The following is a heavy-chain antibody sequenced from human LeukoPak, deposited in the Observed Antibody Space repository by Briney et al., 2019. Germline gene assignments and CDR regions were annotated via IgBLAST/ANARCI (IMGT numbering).Heavy chain of an antibody. V-gene: IGHV3-30*03. J-gene: IGHJ4*02. D-gene: IGHD1-1*01. CDR1: GFTFSNFA. Sequence: GRPLRLSCAASGFTFSNFAMPWVRQAPGKGLEWVTVISYDGSGKYYADSVKGRFTISRDNSKNTLYLQMQSLGGEDTAVYYCASSEGDGTTAGRFDYWGQGTLVTVSS. CDR2: ISYDGSGK. CDR3: ASSEGDGTTAGRFDY.